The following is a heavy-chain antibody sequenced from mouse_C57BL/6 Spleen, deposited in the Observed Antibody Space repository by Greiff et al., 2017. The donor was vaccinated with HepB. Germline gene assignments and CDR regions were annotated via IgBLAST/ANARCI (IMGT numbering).Heavy chain of an antibody. J-gene: IGHJ3*01. CDR1: GYSFTGYY. D-gene: IGHD2-4*01. V-gene: IGHV1-42*01. CDR2: INPSTGGT. Sequence: EVQVVESGPELVKPGASVKISCKASGYSFTGYYMNWVKQSPEKSLEWIGEINPSTGGTTYNQKFKAKATLTVDKSSSTAYMQLKSLTSEDSAVYYCARNYDYAWFAYWGQGTLVTVSA. CDR3: ARNYDYAWFAY.